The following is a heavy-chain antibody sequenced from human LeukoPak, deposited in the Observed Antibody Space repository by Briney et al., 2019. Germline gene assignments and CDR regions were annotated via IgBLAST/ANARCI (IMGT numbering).Heavy chain of an antibody. J-gene: IGHJ6*03. CDR1: GFTFSSYS. D-gene: IGHD1-26*01. CDR3: ARALLYSGSPGSNYYFYMDV. CDR2: ISSSSSYI. Sequence: PGGSLRLSCAASGFTFSSYSMNWVRQAPGKGLEWVSSISSSSSYIYYADSVKGRFTISRDNAKNSLYLQMNSLRAEDTAVYYCARALLYSGSPGSNYYFYMDVWGKGTTVTVSS. V-gene: IGHV3-21*01.